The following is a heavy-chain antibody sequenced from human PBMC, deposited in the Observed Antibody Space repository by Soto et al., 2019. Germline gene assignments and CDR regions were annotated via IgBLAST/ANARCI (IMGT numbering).Heavy chain of an antibody. J-gene: IGHJ4*01. V-gene: IGHV3-11*01. CDR2: ISSSGSTI. D-gene: IGHD3-3*01. CDR3: ARENTYYDFWSGYLKPPTVFDY. CDR1: GFTFSDYY. Sequence: GGSLRLSCAASGFTFSDYYMSWIRQAPGKGLEWVSYISSSGSTIYYADSVKGRFTISRDNAKNSLYLQMNSLRAEDTAVYYCARENTYYDFWSGYLKPPTVFDYWGHGTLVTVSS.